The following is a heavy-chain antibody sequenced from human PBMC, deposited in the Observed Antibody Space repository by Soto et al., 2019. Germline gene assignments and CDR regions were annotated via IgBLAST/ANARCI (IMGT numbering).Heavy chain of an antibody. CDR1: GGSISSYY. J-gene: IGHJ4*02. V-gene: IGHV4-59*12. CDR2: IYYSGST. D-gene: IGHD1-26*01. Sequence: SETLSLTCTVSGGSISSYYWSWIRQPPGKGLEWIGYIYYSGSTNYNPSLKSRVTISVDRSQNHFSLLMNSLTAEDTAVYYCVRDSQWAFDYWGQGTLVTVSS. CDR3: VRDSQWAFDY.